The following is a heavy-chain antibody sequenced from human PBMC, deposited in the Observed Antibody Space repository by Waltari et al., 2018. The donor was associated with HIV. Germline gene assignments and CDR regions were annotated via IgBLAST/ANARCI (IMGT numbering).Heavy chain of an antibody. V-gene: IGHV4-34*01. D-gene: IGHD3-16*02. J-gene: IGHJ4*02. Sequence: QVQLQQWGAGLLKPSETLSLTCAVYGGSFSGYYWSWIRQPPGKGLEWIGEINHSGSTNYNPSLKSRVTISVDTSKNQFSLKLSSVTAADTAVYYCARGVVWGSYLNDYWGQGTLVTVSS. CDR1: GGSFSGYY. CDR3: ARGVVWGSYLNDY. CDR2: INHSGST.